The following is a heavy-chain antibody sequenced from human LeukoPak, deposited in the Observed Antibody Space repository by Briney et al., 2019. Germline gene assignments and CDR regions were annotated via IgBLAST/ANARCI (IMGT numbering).Heavy chain of an antibody. CDR1: GGSVSSYY. CDR3: ARDRGDYGDYGYAFDI. CDR2: IYYSGST. D-gene: IGHD4-17*01. J-gene: IGHJ3*02. Sequence: SETLSLTCTVSGGSVSSYYWSWIRQPPGKGLEWSGYIYYSGSTNYNPSLKSRVTISVDTSKNQFSLKLSSVTAADTAVYYCARDRGDYGDYGYAFDIWGQGTMVTVSS. V-gene: IGHV4-59*02.